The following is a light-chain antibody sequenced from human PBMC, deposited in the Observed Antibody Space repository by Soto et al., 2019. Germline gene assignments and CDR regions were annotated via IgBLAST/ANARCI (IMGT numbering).Light chain of an antibody. V-gene: IGKV3-11*01. J-gene: IGKJ2*02. Sequence: EIVLTQSPATLSLSPGERATLSCRASQSVSSYLAWYQQKPGQAPRLLIYDASNRATGIPARFSGSGSGTDFTLTISSLEPKDFAVYYCQQRSNWPRGTFGQGTKLEIK. CDR1: QSVSSY. CDR3: QQRSNWPRGT. CDR2: DAS.